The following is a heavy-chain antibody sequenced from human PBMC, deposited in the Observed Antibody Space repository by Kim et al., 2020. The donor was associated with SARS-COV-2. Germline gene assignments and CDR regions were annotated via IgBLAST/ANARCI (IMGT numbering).Heavy chain of an antibody. D-gene: IGHD6-13*01. Sequence: SETLSLTCAVYGGSFSGYYWSWIRQPPGKGLEWIGEINHSGSTNYNPSLKSRVTISVDTSKNQFSLKLSSVTAADTAVYYCARGRHSYSSSWYRWFDPWGQGTLVTVSS. V-gene: IGHV4-34*01. CDR3: ARGRHSYSSSWYRWFDP. J-gene: IGHJ5*02. CDR2: INHSGST. CDR1: GGSFSGYY.